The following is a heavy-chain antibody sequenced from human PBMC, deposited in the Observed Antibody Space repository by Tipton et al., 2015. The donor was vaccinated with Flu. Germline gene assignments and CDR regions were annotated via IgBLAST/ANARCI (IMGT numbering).Heavy chain of an antibody. CDR1: GLTFTNYW. Sequence: SLRLSCTASGLTFTNYWMIWVRQAPGKGLEWVANINQGGSEEYYVDSVKGRFTISRDNAKNSLYLQMNSLRAEDTAVYYCARAVGSSSSYWGQGTLVTVSS. CDR3: ARAVGSSSSY. D-gene: IGHD6-6*01. V-gene: IGHV3-7*01. CDR2: INQGGSEE. J-gene: IGHJ4*02.